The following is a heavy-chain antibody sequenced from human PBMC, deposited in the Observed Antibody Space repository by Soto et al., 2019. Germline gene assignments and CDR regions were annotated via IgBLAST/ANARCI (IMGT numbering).Heavy chain of an antibody. J-gene: IGHJ5*02. D-gene: IGHD3-10*01. Sequence: EVQLLESGGGLVRPGGSLRLSCAASGFTFSSYAMSWVRQAPGKGLEWVSAISGSGGSTYYADSVKGRFTISRDNSKNTLYLQITSLSAEATAVYYCAKEIGGVRGVIPEIPPLNWFDPWGQGTLVTVSS. CDR1: GFTFSSYA. V-gene: IGHV3-23*01. CDR3: AKEIGGVRGVIPEIPPLNWFDP. CDR2: ISGSGGST.